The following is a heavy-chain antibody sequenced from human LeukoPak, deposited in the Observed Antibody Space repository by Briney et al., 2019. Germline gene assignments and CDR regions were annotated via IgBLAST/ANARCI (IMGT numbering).Heavy chain of an antibody. D-gene: IGHD3-9*01. J-gene: IGHJ4*02. CDR2: ISAYNGNT. V-gene: IGHV1-18*01. CDR3: ARGSVLRYFDWLQNHFDY. Sequence: ASVKVSCKASGYTFTSYGISWVRQAPGQGLEWMGWISAYNGNTSYAQKFQGRVTMTRDMSTSTVYMELSGLRSEDTAVYYCARGSVLRYFDWLQNHFDYWGQGTLVTVSS. CDR1: GYTFTSYG.